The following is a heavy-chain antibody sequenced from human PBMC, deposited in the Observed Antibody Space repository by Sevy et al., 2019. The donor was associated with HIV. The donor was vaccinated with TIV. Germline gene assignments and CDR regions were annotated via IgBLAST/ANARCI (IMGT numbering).Heavy chain of an antibody. J-gene: IGHJ6*02. CDR3: ARASPHCSSTSCYTTYYYYYGMDV. V-gene: IGHV4-61*01. D-gene: IGHD2-2*02. CDR2: IYYSGST. Sequence: SETLSLTCTVSGGSVSSGSYYWSWIRQPPGKGLEWIGYIYYSGSTNYNPSLKSRVTISVDTSKNQFSLKLSSVTAAETAVYYCARASPHCSSTSCYTTYYYYYGMDVWGQGTTVTVSS. CDR1: GGSVSSGSYY.